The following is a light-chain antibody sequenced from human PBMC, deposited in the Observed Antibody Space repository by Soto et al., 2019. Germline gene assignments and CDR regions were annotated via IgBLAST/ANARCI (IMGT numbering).Light chain of an antibody. V-gene: IGLV1-51*01. CDR2: DNN. J-gene: IGLJ1*01. Sequence: QSVLTQPPSVSAAPGQKVTISCSGSSSNIGSNFVTWYQQLPGTAPKLLIYDNNKRPSGIPDRFSGSQSGTSATLGITGLQTGDEAVYYCGSWDSSLTYVFGTGTKLTVL. CDR3: GSWDSSLTYV. CDR1: SSNIGSNF.